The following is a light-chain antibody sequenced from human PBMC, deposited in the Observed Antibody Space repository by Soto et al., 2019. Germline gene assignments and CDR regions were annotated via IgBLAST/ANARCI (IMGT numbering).Light chain of an antibody. CDR1: QSLVYSDGNTY. J-gene: IGKJ3*01. Sequence: DVVMTQSPLSLPVTLGQPASISCRSSQSLVYSDGNTYLNWFQQRPGQSPRRLIYKVSNRDSGVPDRFSGSASGTDFTLKISRVEAEDVGVYYCMQGPHWPPAYLFGPGTKVDIK. CDR3: MQGPHWPPAYL. V-gene: IGKV2-30*01. CDR2: KVS.